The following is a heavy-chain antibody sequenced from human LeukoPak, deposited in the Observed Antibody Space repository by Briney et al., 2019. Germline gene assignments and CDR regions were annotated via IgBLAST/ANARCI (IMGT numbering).Heavy chain of an antibody. Sequence: GGSLRLSCAAAGFSFLSHGMHWVRQAPGKGLEWVTFIRHDGSNKYYADSVKGRFTISRDNSKNTLYLQMNSLRAEDTAVYYCAKVGLAVAALDAFDVWGQGTMVTVSS. CDR1: GFSFLSHG. CDR3: AKVGLAVAALDAFDV. J-gene: IGHJ3*01. CDR2: IRHDGSNK. V-gene: IGHV3-30*02. D-gene: IGHD6-19*01.